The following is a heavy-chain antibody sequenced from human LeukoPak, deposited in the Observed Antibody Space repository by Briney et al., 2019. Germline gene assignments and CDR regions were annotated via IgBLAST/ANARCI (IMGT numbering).Heavy chain of an antibody. CDR2: ISDSGGVT. CDR1: GFTFSIYA. V-gene: IGHV3-23*01. CDR3: AKTRSSGGPMGIVDY. J-gene: IGHJ4*02. D-gene: IGHD3-16*01. Sequence: GGSLRLSCAASGFTFSIYAMNWVRQAPGKGLEWVSVISDSGGVTFYADSVKGRFTISRDNSKNTLYLQMNSLRAEDTAVYYCAKTRSSGGPMGIVDYWGQGTLVTVSS.